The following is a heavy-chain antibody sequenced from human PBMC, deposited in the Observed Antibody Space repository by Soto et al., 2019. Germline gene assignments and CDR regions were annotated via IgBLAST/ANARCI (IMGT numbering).Heavy chain of an antibody. CDR1: GYTFSDYY. V-gene: IGHV1-2*02. J-gene: IGHJ4*02. CDR2: IDPRNGGT. Sequence: ASVKVSCKASGYTFSDYYIHWVRQAPGQGLEWMGWIDPRNGGTKYAQKFQDRFSMTTDTSTSTASMELRRLRSDDTAVFVCARVRYRNGIHAWGQGTLVTVSS. D-gene: IGHD2-2*01. CDR3: ARVRYRNGIHA.